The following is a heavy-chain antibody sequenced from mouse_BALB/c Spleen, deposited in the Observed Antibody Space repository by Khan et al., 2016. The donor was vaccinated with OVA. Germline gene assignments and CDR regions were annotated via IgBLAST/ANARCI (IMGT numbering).Heavy chain of an antibody. D-gene: IGHD4-1*01. J-gene: IGHJ2*01. Sequence: QVQLQQSGPQLVRPGASVKISCKASGYSFTSYWLHWVKQRPGLGLEWIGMIDPSDSEPRLNQKFKDKATLTVDKSSSTAYMKLSSQTSEDSSVYECARENGTCFEYCGQGTTLTVSS. CDR3: ARENGTCFEY. V-gene: IGHV1S126*01. CDR2: IDPSDSEP. CDR1: GYSFTSYW.